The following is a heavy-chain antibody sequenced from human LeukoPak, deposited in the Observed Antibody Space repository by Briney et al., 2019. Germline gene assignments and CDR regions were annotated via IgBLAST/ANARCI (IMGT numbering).Heavy chain of an antibody. CDR3: ARDTDLELVVAATLFDP. D-gene: IGHD2-15*01. CDR2: IIPIFGTA. J-gene: IGHJ5*02. V-gene: IGHV1-69*01. Sequence: SVKVSCKASGGTFSSYAISWVRQAPGQGLEWMGGIIPIFGTANYAQKFQGRVTITADESTSTAYMELSRLRSDDTAVYYCARDTDLELVVAATLFDPWGQGTLVTVSS. CDR1: GGTFSSYA.